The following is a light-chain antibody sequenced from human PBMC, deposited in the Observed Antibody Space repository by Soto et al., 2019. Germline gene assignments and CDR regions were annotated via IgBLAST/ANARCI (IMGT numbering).Light chain of an antibody. CDR1: QSVSSF. J-gene: IGKJ1*01. CDR3: QQRSSWT. V-gene: IGKV3-11*01. Sequence: EIVLTQSPATLSLSPGERATLSCRASQSVSSFLGWYQQKPGQAPRLLIYDAANSAPGIPARFSGSGSGTDFTLTISSLEPEDFAVYYCQQRSSWTCGQGTKVEIK. CDR2: DAA.